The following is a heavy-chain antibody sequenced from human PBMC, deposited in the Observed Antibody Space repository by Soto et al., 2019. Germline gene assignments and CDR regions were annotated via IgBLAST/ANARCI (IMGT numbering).Heavy chain of an antibody. CDR3: ARLGYSSSSGTFSVYYYYYYMDV. V-gene: IGHV3-11*01. D-gene: IGHD6-6*01. J-gene: IGHJ6*03. Sequence: GGSLRLSCAASGFTFSDYYMSWIRQAPGKGLEWVSYISSSGSTIYYADSVKGRFTISRDNAKNSLYLQMNSLRAEDTAVYYCARLGYSSSSGTFSVYYYYYYMDVWGKGTTVTVSS. CDR2: ISSSGSTI. CDR1: GFTFSDYY.